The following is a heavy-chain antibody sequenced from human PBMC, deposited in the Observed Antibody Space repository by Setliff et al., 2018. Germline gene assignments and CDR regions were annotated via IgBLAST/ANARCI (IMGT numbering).Heavy chain of an antibody. J-gene: IGHJ4*02. CDR2: INHSGSP. V-gene: IGHV4-34*01. D-gene: IGHD3-9*01. Sequence: PSETLSLTCAVYGASFSGTYCSWIRQSPGKGLEWIGEINHTGSPNWIGEINHSGSPNYNPSLKSRVTMSVDTSKNQFSLKLTSVTAADTAVYYCAKERYFDWFFENWGQGTLVTVSS. CDR1: GASFSGTY. CDR3: AKERYFDWFFEN.